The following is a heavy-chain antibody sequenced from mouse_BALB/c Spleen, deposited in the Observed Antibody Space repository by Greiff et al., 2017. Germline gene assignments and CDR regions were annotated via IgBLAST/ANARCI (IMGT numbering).Heavy chain of an antibody. V-gene: IGHV3-2*02. Sequence: VQLKESGPGLVKPSQSLSLTCTVTGYSITSDYAWNWIRQFPGKKLEWMGYISYSGSTSYNPSLKSRISITRDTSKNQFFLQLNSVTTEDTATYYCARYPYAMDYWGQGTSVTVSS. CDR1: GYSITSDYA. CDR2: ISYSGST. J-gene: IGHJ4*01. CDR3: ARYPYAMDY.